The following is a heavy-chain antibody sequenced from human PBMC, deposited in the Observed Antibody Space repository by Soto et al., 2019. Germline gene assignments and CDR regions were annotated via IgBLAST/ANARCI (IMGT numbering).Heavy chain of an antibody. CDR2: ISSRSDTL. Sequence: GGSLRLSCEGSGFTFSAYAMNWVRQAPGKGLEWVSYISSRSDTLYYADSVKGRLTISRDNAKNSVYLQVNNLRDEDTAVYYCARDWDIVILSVRIQNYNYGMDVWGQGTTVTVSS. CDR1: GFTFSAYA. V-gene: IGHV3-48*02. CDR3: ARDWDIVILSVRIQNYNYGMDV. J-gene: IGHJ6*02. D-gene: IGHD2-15*01.